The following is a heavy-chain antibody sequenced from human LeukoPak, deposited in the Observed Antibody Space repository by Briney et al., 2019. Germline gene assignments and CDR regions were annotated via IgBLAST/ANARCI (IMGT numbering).Heavy chain of an antibody. Sequence: GGSLRLSCAAPGFTFFNSYWIHWVRQAPGKGLVWVSRINSDGSSTRYADSVQGRFTISRDNAENKVYLQMDSLRADDTAVYYCAREVVVAATPSLDCWGQGTLVTVSS. J-gene: IGHJ4*02. D-gene: IGHD2-15*01. CDR1: GFTFFNSYW. CDR2: INSDGSST. V-gene: IGHV3-74*01. CDR3: AREVVVAATPSLDC.